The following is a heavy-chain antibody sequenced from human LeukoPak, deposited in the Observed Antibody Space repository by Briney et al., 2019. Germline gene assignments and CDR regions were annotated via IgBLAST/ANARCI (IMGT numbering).Heavy chain of an antibody. Sequence: GGSLRLSCAASGFTFSSYSMNWVRQAPGKGLKWVSYISSSSSTIYYADSVKGRFTISRDNAKNSLFLQMNSLRAEDTAVYYCAKGRYYNILTGYYVRRGLDYWGQGTLVTVSS. D-gene: IGHD3-9*01. CDR1: GFTFSSYS. CDR2: ISSSSSTI. V-gene: IGHV3-48*01. J-gene: IGHJ4*02. CDR3: AKGRYYNILTGYYVRRGLDY.